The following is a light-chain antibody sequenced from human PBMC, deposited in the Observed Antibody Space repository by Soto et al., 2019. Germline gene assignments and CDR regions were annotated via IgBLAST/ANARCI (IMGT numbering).Light chain of an antibody. CDR1: HDISNY. V-gene: IGKV1-33*01. Sequence: DIQMTQSPSSLSASVGDRVTITCQASHDISNYLNWYQQKPGKAPKLLIYDASNLETGVPSRFSGSGSGTDFTFTISSLQPEDIATYYCQQYDNLPPIPFGHGTRLAIK. CDR3: QQYDNLPPIP. CDR2: DAS. J-gene: IGKJ5*01.